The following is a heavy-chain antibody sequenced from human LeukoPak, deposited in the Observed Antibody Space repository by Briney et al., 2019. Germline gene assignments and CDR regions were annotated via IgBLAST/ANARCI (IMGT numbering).Heavy chain of an antibody. V-gene: IGHV3-23*01. D-gene: IGHD5-12*01. CDR3: AKDLVYLGATIPFYYFDY. CDR2: ISGSGGST. Sequence: PGGSLRLSCAASGFTFSSYAMSWVRQAPGKGLEWVSAISGSGGSTYYADSVKGRFTISGDNSKNTLYLQMNSLRAEDTAVYYCAKDLVYLGATIPFYYFDYWGQGTLVTVSS. J-gene: IGHJ4*02. CDR1: GFTFSSYA.